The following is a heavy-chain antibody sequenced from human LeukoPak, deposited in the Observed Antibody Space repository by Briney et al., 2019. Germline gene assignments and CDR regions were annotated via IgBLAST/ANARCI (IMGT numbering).Heavy chain of an antibody. Sequence: SETLSLTCTVSGGSISSGGYYWSWIRQPPGKGLEWIGYISHTGSTYYNPSLKSRVTISIDRSKNQFSLNLSSVTAADTAVYFCARGSRRSYFDYWGPGALVLVSS. CDR3: ARGSRRSYFDY. V-gene: IGHV4-30-2*01. CDR1: GGSISSGGYY. CDR2: ISHTGST. J-gene: IGHJ4*02.